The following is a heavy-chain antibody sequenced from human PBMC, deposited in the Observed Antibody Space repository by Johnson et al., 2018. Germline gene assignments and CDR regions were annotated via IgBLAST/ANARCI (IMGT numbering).Heavy chain of an antibody. CDR3: TIPTYSGYDHYYYGMDV. J-gene: IGHJ6*02. CDR2: INHSGST. Sequence: QVQLQQWGAGLLKPSETLSLTCAVYGGSFSGYYWSWIRQPPGKGLEWIGEINHSGSTNYNPSLKSRVTISVDTSKNQFSLKLSSVTAADTAVYYCTIPTYSGYDHYYYGMDVWGQGTTVTVSS. V-gene: IGHV4-34*01. CDR1: GGSFSGYY. D-gene: IGHD5-12*01.